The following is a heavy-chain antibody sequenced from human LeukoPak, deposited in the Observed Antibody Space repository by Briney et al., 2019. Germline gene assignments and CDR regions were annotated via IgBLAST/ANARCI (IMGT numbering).Heavy chain of an antibody. CDR3: ATARPRASPNPLLPCYYYMDV. D-gene: IGHD1-14*01. Sequence: ASVKVSCKASGYTFTSYGISWVRQAPGQGLEWMGWISAYNGNTNYAQKLQGRVTMTTDTSTSTAYMELRSLRSDDTAVYYCATARPRASPNPLLPCYYYMDVWGKGTTVIISS. J-gene: IGHJ6*03. CDR2: ISAYNGNT. V-gene: IGHV1-18*01. CDR1: GYTFTSYG.